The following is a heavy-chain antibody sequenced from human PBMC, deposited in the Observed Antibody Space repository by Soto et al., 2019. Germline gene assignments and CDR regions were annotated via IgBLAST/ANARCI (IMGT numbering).Heavy chain of an antibody. D-gene: IGHD6-13*01. V-gene: IGHV3-11*01. CDR2: ISSSGSTI. J-gene: IGHJ5*02. Sequence: GGSLRLSCAASGFTFSDYYMSWIRQAPGKGLEWVSYISSSGSTIYYADSVKGRFTISRDNAKNSLYLQMNSLRAEDTAVYYCARERAAAASCWFDPWGQGTLVTVSS. CDR1: GFTFSDYY. CDR3: ARERAAAASCWFDP.